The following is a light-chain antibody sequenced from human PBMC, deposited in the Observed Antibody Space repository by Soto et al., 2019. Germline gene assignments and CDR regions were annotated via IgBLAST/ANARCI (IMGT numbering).Light chain of an antibody. Sequence: QSALTQPASVSGSPGQSITISCTGTSSDVGTYSFVSWYQQHPGKAPKLMIYEVSNRPSGVSNRFSGSKSANTASLTISGLQAEDEADYYCSSYTSSRNVVFGGGTKLTVL. CDR3: SSYTSSRNVV. V-gene: IGLV2-14*01. J-gene: IGLJ2*01. CDR2: EVS. CDR1: SSDVGTYSF.